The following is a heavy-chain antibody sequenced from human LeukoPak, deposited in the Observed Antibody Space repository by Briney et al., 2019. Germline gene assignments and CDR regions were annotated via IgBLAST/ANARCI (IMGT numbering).Heavy chain of an antibody. V-gene: IGHV3-30*18. Sequence: GGSLRLSCAASGFTFSSYGVHWVRQAPGKGLEWVAVISYDGSNKYYADSVKGRFTISRDNSKNTLYLQMNSLRAEDTAVYYCAKDIEYYYGSGSDYWGQGTLVTVSS. D-gene: IGHD3-10*01. J-gene: IGHJ4*02. CDR3: AKDIEYYYGSGSDY. CDR2: ISYDGSNK. CDR1: GFTFSSYG.